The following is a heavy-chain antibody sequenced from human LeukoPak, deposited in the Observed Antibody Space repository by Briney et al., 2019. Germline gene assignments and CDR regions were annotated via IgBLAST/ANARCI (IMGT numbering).Heavy chain of an antibody. D-gene: IGHD3-10*01. J-gene: IGHJ5*02. Sequence: ASVKVSRKASGGTFSSYAISWVRQAPGQGLEWMGGIIPIFGTANYAQKFQGRVTITADESTSTAYVELSSLRSEDTAVYYCARDGEEGWFDPWGQGTLVTVSS. CDR2: IIPIFGTA. V-gene: IGHV1-69*13. CDR1: GGTFSSYA. CDR3: ARDGEEGWFDP.